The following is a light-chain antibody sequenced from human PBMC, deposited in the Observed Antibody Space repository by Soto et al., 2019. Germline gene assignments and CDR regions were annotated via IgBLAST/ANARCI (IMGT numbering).Light chain of an antibody. V-gene: IGKV1-5*03. CDR3: QQYNSFPWT. CDR1: QSFNTW. J-gene: IGKJ1*01. CDR2: KAS. Sequence: DIQMTQSPSTLSASVGDRVTITCRASQSFNTWLAWYQQKPGKAPNLLIYKASSLASGVPSRFSGSGSGTEFTLTINSLQPDDLATYYCQQYNSFPWTFGQGTKVDIK.